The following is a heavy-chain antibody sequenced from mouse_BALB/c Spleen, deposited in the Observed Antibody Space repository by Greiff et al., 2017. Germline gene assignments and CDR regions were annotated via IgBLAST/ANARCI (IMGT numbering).Heavy chain of an antibody. CDR2: ILPGSGST. D-gene: IGHD2-1*01. J-gene: IGHJ3*01. CDR3: ARRGGNYPAWFAY. V-gene: IGHV1-9*01. CDR1: GYTFSSYW. Sequence: QVQLQQSGAELMKPGASVKISCKATGYTFSSYWIEWVKQRPGHGLEWIGEILPGSGSTNYNEKFKGKATFTADTSSNTAYMQLSSLTSEDSAVYYCARRGGNYPAWFAYWGQGTLVTVSA.